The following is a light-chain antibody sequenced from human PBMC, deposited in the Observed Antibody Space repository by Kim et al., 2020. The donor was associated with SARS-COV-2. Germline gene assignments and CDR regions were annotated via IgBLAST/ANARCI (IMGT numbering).Light chain of an antibody. CDR2: DVG. V-gene: IGLV2-14*03. J-gene: IGLJ3*02. Sequence: QSALTQPASVSGSPGQSITISCSGSSSDVGGYNYVSWYQQHQGKAPKLIIHDVGTRPSGVSYRFSGSKSGNTASLTISGLQTEDEADYYCSSYTTSTTRVFGGGTQLTVL. CDR3: SSYTTSTTRV. CDR1: SSDVGGYNY.